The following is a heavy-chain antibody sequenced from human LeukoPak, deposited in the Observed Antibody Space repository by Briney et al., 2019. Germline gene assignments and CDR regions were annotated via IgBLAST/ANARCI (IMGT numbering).Heavy chain of an antibody. CDR1: GFTFSSYA. V-gene: IGHV3-23*01. CDR3: GKTKGVLPYYDFWSGSHDAFDI. J-gene: IGHJ3*02. D-gene: IGHD3-3*01. CDR2: ISGSGGST. Sequence: GGSLRLSCAASGFTFSSYAMSWVRQAPGKGLEWVSAISGSGGSTYYADSVRGGFTLSRDTSKNTLYLQMNRLRAADTAVYYTGKTKGVLPYYDFWSGSHDAFDIWGEGAMVSVSS.